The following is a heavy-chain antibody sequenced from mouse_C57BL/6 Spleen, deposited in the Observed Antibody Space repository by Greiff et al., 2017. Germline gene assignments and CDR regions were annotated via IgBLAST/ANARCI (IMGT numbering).Heavy chain of an antibody. J-gene: IGHJ2*01. CDR3: ARGWEEGSFDY. V-gene: IGHV3-1*01. CDR1: GYSITSGYD. D-gene: IGHD4-1*01. Sequence: EVKLQESGPGMVKPSQSLSLTCTVTGYSITSGYDWHWIRHFPGNKLEWMGYISYSGSTNYNPSLKSRISITHDTSKNHFFLKLNSVTTEDTATYYCARGWEEGSFDYWGQGTTLTVSS. CDR2: ISYSGST.